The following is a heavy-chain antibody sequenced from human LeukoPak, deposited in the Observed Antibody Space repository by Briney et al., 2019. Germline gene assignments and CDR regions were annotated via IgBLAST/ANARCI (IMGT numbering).Heavy chain of an antibody. J-gene: IGHJ6*02. CDR1: GFTFSSTT. V-gene: IGHV3-33*08. CDR3: ARDSTSYYGMDV. Sequence: GGSLRLSCVASGFTFSSTTMHWVRQAPGKGLEWVAVIWYDGSNKYYADSVKGRFTISRDNSKNTLYLQMNSLRAEDTAVYYCARDSTSYYGMDVWGQGTAVTVSS. D-gene: IGHD2-2*01. CDR2: IWYDGSNK.